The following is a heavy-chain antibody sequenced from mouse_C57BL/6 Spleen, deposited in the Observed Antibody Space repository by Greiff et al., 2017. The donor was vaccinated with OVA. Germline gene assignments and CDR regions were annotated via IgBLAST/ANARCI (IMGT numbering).Heavy chain of an antibody. D-gene: IGHD2-14*01. J-gene: IGHJ4*01. CDR1: GYTFTSYW. Sequence: VQLQQSGAELAKPGASVKLSCKASGYTFTSYWMQWVKQRPGQGLEWIGEIDPTDSYTNYNQKFKGKATLTVDKSSSTAYMQLSSLTSEDAAVYDCAREVRRRYYYAMDYWGQGTSVTVSS. CDR2: IDPTDSYT. V-gene: IGHV1-50*01. CDR3: AREVRRRYYYAMDY.